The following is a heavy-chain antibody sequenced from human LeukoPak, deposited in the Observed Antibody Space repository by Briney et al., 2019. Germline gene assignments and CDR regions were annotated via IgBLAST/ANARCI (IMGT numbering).Heavy chain of an antibody. D-gene: IGHD1-26*01. J-gene: IGHJ4*02. CDR1: GFTFSSYA. Sequence: GGSLRLSCAASGFTFSSYAMHWVRQAPGKGLEWVAVISYDGSNKYYADSVKGRFTISRDNSKNTLYLQMNSLRAEDTAVYYCARDPRPRSGYFDYWGQGTLVTVSS. V-gene: IGHV3-30-3*01. CDR2: ISYDGSNK. CDR3: ARDPRPRSGYFDY.